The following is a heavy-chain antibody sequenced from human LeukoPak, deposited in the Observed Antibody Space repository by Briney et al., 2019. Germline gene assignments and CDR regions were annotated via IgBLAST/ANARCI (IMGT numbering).Heavy chain of an antibody. Sequence: GGSLRLSCAASGFTFSSYWMHWVRQAPGKGLVWVSRINSDGSSTSYADSVKGRFTVSRDNAKNTLYLQMNSLRADDTAVYYCTRSPSLGGSYWGFDYWGQGTLLTVSS. D-gene: IGHD1-26*01. CDR1: GFTFSSYW. J-gene: IGHJ4*02. CDR2: INSDGSST. CDR3: TRSPSLGGSYWGFDY. V-gene: IGHV3-74*01.